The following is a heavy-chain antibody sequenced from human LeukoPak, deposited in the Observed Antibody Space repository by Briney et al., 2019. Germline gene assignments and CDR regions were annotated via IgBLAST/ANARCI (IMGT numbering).Heavy chain of an antibody. CDR3: ARLQDSVDY. V-gene: IGHV5-51*01. CDR2: IYPGDSDT. Sequence: GESLKISCKGSGYSSISYWIGWVRQMPGKGLEWMGIIYPGDSDTRYSPSFQGQVTISADKSVSATYLQWSSLKASDTAMYYCARLQDSVDYWGQGTLVTVSS. J-gene: IGHJ4*02. CDR1: GYSSISYW.